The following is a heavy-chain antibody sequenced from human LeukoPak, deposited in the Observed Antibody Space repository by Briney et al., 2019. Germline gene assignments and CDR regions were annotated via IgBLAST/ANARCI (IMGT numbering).Heavy chain of an antibody. CDR1: GYTFIGYY. V-gene: IGHV1-2*02. Sequence: ASVKVSCKASGYTFIGYYMYWVRQAPGQGLERMGWINPNSGDTNYAQKFQGRVTMTRETSISTAYMELGRLRSDDTAVYYCARARDGGNGFDPWGQGTLVTVSS. D-gene: IGHD4-23*01. CDR3: ARARDGGNGFDP. CDR2: INPNSGDT. J-gene: IGHJ5*02.